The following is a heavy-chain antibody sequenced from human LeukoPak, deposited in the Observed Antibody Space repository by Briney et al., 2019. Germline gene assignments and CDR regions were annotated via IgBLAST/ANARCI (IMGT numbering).Heavy chain of an antibody. D-gene: IGHD6-13*01. J-gene: IGHJ5*02. CDR2: ISYDGSNK. CDR1: GFTFSSYA. CDR3: ARDRVGSSWYDL. Sequence: PGRSLRLPCAASGFTFSSYAMHWVRQAPGKGLEWVAGISYDGSNKHYADSVKGRFTISRDNSKNTLYLQMNSLRAEDTAVYYCARDRVGSSWYDLWGRGILVTVSS. V-gene: IGHV3-30*03.